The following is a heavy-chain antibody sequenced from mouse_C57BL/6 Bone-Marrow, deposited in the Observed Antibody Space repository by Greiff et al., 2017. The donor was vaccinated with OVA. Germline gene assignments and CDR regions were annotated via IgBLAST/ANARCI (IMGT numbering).Heavy chain of an antibody. V-gene: IGHV3-1*01. CDR1: GYSITSGYD. J-gene: IGHJ1*03. D-gene: IGHD4-1*01. Sequence: EVKLVESGPGMVKPSQSLSLTCTVTGYSITSGYDWHWIRHFPGNKLEWMGYISYSGSTNYNPSLKSRISITHDTSKNHFFLKVNSVTTEDTATYYCARGLTGTGYFDVWGTGTTVTVSS. CDR2: ISYSGST. CDR3: ARGLTGTGYFDV.